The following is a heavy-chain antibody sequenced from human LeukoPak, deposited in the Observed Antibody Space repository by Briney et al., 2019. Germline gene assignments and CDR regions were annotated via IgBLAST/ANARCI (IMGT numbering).Heavy chain of an antibody. CDR3: AASRGYGVRYD. V-gene: IGHV3-7*01. D-gene: IGHD2-15*01. CDR1: GLKFSDYW. J-gene: IGHJ4*02. CDR2: IKQDGGLK. Sequence: GGSLRLSCAASGLKFSDYWMSWIRQAPGKGLEWVANIKQDGGLKYYVDSVKGRFTISRDSAINTVYLQMSNLRVDDTAVYYCAASRGYGVRYDWGQGTLVTVSS.